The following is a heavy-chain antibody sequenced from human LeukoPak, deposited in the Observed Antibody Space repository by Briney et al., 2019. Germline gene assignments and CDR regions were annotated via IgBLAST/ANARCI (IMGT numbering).Heavy chain of an antibody. D-gene: IGHD2-8*01. V-gene: IGHV1-69-2*01. CDR3: ATLGYCTNGVCYNIDY. J-gene: IGHJ4*02. CDR2: VDPEGGET. Sequence: GASVKISCKVSGYTFTDYYMRWVQQAPGKGLELMRLVDPEGGETIYAEKFQGRVTITADTSTDTAYMELSSLRSEGTAVYYCATLGYCTNGVCYNIDYWGQGTLVTVSS. CDR1: GYTFTDYY.